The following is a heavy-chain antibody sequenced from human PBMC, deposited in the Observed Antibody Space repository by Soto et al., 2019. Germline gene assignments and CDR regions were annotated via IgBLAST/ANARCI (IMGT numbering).Heavy chain of an antibody. CDR1: GGAFASYA. Sequence: QVQLVQSGAEVQKPGSSVKVSCKASGGAFASYAITWVRQAPGQGLEWMGGIIPKFGTANYAQKLQGRVTITADETTTTAFMELSSLRSEDTALYYCASSYGTSWYGDYWGQGTLVTVTS. CDR2: IIPKFGTA. D-gene: IGHD6-13*01. CDR3: ASSYGTSWYGDY. V-gene: IGHV1-69*01. J-gene: IGHJ4*02.